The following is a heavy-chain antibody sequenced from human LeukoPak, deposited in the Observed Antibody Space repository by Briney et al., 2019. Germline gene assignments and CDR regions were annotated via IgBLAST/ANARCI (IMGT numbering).Heavy chain of an antibody. CDR3: ARASYGDLYFDY. V-gene: IGHV4-28*05. D-gene: IGHD4-17*01. Sequence: PSETLSLTCAVSGYSISSSNWWGWIRQPPGKGLEWIGYIYYSGSIYYNPSLKSRVTMSGDTSKDQFSLKLSSVTAVDAAVYYCARASYGDLYFDYWGQGTLVTVSS. CDR2: IYYSGSI. J-gene: IGHJ4*02. CDR1: GYSISSSNW.